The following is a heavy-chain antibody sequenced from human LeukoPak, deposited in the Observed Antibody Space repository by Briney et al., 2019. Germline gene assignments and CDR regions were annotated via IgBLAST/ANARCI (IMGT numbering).Heavy chain of an antibody. CDR1: GFTVSSNH. V-gene: IGHV3-66*01. J-gene: IGHJ5*02. Sequence: GGSLRLSCAASGFTVSSNHMSWVRQAPGKGLEWVSVIYSGGSTYYADSVKGRFTISRDNAKNSLYLQMNSLRAEDTAVYYCARDWGAGTGFSFDPWGQGTLVTVSS. CDR2: IYSGGST. CDR3: ARDWGAGTGFSFDP. D-gene: IGHD6-13*01.